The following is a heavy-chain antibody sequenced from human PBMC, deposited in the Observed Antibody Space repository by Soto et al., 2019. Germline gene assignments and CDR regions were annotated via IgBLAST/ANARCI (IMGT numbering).Heavy chain of an antibody. D-gene: IGHD2-15*01. CDR2: ISYDGSNK. J-gene: IGHJ4*02. CDR1: GFTFSSYG. CDR3: AKSSASPLGYCSGGSCYDMDY. Sequence: QVQLVESGGGVVQPGRSLRLSCAASGFTFSSYGMHWVRQAPGKGLEWVAVISYDGSNKYYADSVKGRFTISRDNSKNTLYLQMNSLRAEDTAVYYCAKSSASPLGYCSGGSCYDMDYWGQGTLVTVSS. V-gene: IGHV3-30*18.